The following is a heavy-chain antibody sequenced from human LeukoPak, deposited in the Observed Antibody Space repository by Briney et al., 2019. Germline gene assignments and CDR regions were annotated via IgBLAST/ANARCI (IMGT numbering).Heavy chain of an antibody. J-gene: IGHJ6*02. Sequence: EASVKVSCKASGGTFGSYAISWVRQAPGQGLEWMGRIIPIFGIANYAQKFQGRVTIIADKSTSTAYMELSSLRSEDTAVYYCASQYSSSGDYYYYGMDVWGQGTTVTVSS. V-gene: IGHV1-69*04. CDR2: IIPIFGIA. CDR1: GGTFGSYA. CDR3: ASQYSSSGDYYYYGMDV. D-gene: IGHD6-6*01.